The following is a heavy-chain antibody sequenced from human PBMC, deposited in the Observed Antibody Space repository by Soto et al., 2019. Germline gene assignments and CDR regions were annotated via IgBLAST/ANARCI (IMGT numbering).Heavy chain of an antibody. Sequence: EVQLVESGGGLVQPGGSLRLSCAASGFTFSTSDMNWVHQAPGKGLEWLSHISSNGSSIYSADSVQGRFTISRDNAKNSLYLQMNSLRAEDTALYYCARLLRSSSWFVFDIWGLGTMVTVSS. J-gene: IGHJ3*02. CDR3: ARLLRSSSWFVFDI. CDR1: GFTFSTSD. D-gene: IGHD6-13*01. CDR2: ISSNGSSI. V-gene: IGHV3-48*03.